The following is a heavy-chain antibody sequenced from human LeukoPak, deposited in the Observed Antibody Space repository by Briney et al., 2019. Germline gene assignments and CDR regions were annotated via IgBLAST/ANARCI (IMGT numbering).Heavy chain of an antibody. Sequence: GASVKVSCKASAFAFTSYYFHWVRQAPGEGLEWMGIINPSDGSTTYAQKFQGRVTITRDMSTSTIYMELSSLRSEDTAVYYCARDRFWSGTPFDYWGQGTLVTVSS. V-gene: IGHV1-46*01. J-gene: IGHJ4*02. CDR2: INPSDGST. CDR1: AFAFTSYY. D-gene: IGHD3-3*01. CDR3: ARDRFWSGTPFDY.